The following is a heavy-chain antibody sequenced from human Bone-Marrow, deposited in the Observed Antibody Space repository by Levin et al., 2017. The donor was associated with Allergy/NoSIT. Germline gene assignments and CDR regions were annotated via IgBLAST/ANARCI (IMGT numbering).Heavy chain of an antibody. CDR1: GFTFRSYA. V-gene: IGHV3-23*01. J-gene: IGHJ6*02. CDR3: AKDVGYSVSGGLDV. D-gene: IGHD1-26*01. Sequence: LSLTCAASGFTFRSYAINWVRQAPGKGLEWVSVINAGGGGTYYSDSVKGRFTISRDDSKNTVFLQMNSLRVEDTAIYYCAKDVGYSVSGGLDVWGQGTTVIVSS. CDR2: INAGGGGT.